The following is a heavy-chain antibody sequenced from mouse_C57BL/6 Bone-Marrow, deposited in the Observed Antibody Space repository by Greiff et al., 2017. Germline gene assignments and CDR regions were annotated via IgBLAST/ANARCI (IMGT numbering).Heavy chain of an antibody. D-gene: IGHD2-5*01. CDR1: GFSFNTYA. CDR3: VRTYYSNCFDY. Sequence: EVQVVESGGGLVQPKGSLKLSCAASGFSFNTYAMNWVRQAPGKGLEWVARIRSKSNNYATYYADSVKDRFTISRDDSESMLYLQMNNLKTEDTAMYYCVRTYYSNCFDYCGQGTTLTVSS. J-gene: IGHJ2*01. V-gene: IGHV10-1*01. CDR2: IRSKSNNYAT.